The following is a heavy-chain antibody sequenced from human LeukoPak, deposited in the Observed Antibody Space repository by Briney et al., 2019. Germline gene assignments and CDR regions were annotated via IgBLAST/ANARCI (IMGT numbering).Heavy chain of an antibody. D-gene: IGHD3-10*01. Sequence: GGSLRLSCLGSGFTFSSHDMDWVRQAPGKGLEWVAAISYDGSNRYYADSVKGRFTISRDNSKNTLYLQMNSLRAEDTAVYYCAKVLLWFGESHDAFDIWGQGTMVTVSS. CDR2: ISYDGSNR. CDR3: AKVLLWFGESHDAFDI. V-gene: IGHV3-30*18. J-gene: IGHJ3*02. CDR1: GFTFSSHD.